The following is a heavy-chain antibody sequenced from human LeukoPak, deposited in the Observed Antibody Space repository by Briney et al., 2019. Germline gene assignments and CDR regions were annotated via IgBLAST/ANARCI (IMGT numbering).Heavy chain of an antibody. J-gene: IGHJ3*02. CDR2: ISAYNGNT. CDR3: AREDSSGFWSGYCIPGAFDI. CDR1: GYTFTSYG. Sequence: ASVKVSCKASGYTFTSYGISWVRQAPGQGLEWMGWISAYNGNTNYAQKLQGRVTMTTDTSTSTAYMELRSLRSDDTAVYYCAREDSSGFWSGYCIPGAFDIWGQGTMVTVSS. D-gene: IGHD3-3*01. V-gene: IGHV1-18*01.